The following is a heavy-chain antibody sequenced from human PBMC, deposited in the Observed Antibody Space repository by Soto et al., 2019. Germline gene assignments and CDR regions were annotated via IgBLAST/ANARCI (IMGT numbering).Heavy chain of an antibody. CDR2: IYYTGNT. J-gene: IGHJ4*02. CDR1: GGSISSGGFF. Sequence: QVQLQESGPGLVKPSQTLSLTCTVSGGSISSGGFFWSWIRQHPGKGLEWIGYIYYTGNTYYNPSLKSRVKISLDASTNQFSLKLSSVTAADTAIYYCARSILSYDDYWGQGTLVTVSS. V-gene: IGHV4-31*03. CDR3: ARSILSYDDY. D-gene: IGHD5-18*01.